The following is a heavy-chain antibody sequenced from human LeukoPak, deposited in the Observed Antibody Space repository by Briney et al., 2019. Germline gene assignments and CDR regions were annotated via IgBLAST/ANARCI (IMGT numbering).Heavy chain of an antibody. D-gene: IGHD3-22*01. J-gene: IGHJ5*02. CDR3: AIISDSSGYLNWFDP. CDR2: IYPGDSDT. V-gene: IGHV5-51*01. Sequence: GESLKISCKGSGCSFTSYWIGWVRQMPGKGLEWMGIIYPGDSDTRYSPSFQGQVTISADKSISTAYLQWSSLKASDTATYYCAIISDSSGYLNWFDPWGQGTLVTVSS. CDR1: GCSFTSYW.